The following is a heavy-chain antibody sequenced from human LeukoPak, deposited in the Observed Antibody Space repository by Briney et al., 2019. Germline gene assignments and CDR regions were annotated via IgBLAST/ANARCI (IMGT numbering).Heavy chain of an antibody. Sequence: SETLSLTCTVSGGSTSGRYWTWIRQPPGKGLEWIGYIHYDGRTNYNPSFKSRVIISLDTSNNQFSLNLKSVTAADTAAYYCASLVNHGYSDYWGQGTLVTVSS. V-gene: IGHV4-59*11. CDR1: GGSTSGRY. D-gene: IGHD3-22*01. CDR3: ASLVNHGYSDY. J-gene: IGHJ4*02. CDR2: IHYDGRT.